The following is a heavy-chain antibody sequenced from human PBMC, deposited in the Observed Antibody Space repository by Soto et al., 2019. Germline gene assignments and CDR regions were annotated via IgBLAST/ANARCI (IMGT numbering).Heavy chain of an antibody. CDR1: GFTFSSYG. J-gene: IGHJ4*02. Sequence: QVQLVESGGGVVQPGRSLRLSCAASGFTFSSYGMHWVRQAPGKGLEWVAVISYDGSNKYYAVSVKGRFTISRDNSKNTLYLQMNSLRAEDTAVYYCAKDLNWNYDSGLDYWGQGTLVTVSS. CDR2: ISYDGSNK. D-gene: IGHD1-7*01. CDR3: AKDLNWNYDSGLDY. V-gene: IGHV3-30*18.